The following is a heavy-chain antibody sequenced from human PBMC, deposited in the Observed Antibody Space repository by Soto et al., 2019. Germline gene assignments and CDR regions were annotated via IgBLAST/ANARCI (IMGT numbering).Heavy chain of an antibody. V-gene: IGHV3-30*18. Sequence: GGSLRLSCAASGFTFSSYGMHWVRQAPGKGLEWVAVISYDGSNKYYADSVKGRFTISRDNSKNTLYLQMNSLRAEDTAVYYCAKDRYMTTVTSFDYWGQGTLVTVSS. CDR3: AKDRYMTTVTSFDY. J-gene: IGHJ4*02. CDR1: GFTFSSYG. D-gene: IGHD4-17*01. CDR2: ISYDGSNK.